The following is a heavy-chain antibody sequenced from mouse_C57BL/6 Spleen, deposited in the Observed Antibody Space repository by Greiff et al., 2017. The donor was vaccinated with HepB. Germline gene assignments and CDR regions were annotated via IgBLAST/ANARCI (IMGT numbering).Heavy chain of an antibody. Sequence: QVQLQQPGAELVRPGTSVKLSCKASGYTFTSYWMHWVKQRPGQGLEWIGVIDPADSYTNYNQKFKGKATLTVDTSSSTAYMQLSSLTSEDSAVYYCVRHSDDYAMDYWGQGTSVTVSS. CDR2: IDPADSYT. J-gene: IGHJ4*01. CDR1: GYTFTSYW. V-gene: IGHV1-59*01. CDR3: VRHSDDYAMDY.